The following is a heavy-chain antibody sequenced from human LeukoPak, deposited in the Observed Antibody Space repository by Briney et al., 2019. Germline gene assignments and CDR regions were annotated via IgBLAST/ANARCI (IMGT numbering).Heavy chain of an antibody. D-gene: IGHD2-15*01. CDR3: SRYCSGGSCYGMTDY. CDR2: IRNKANGGTT. J-gene: IGHJ4*02. Sequence: WVRQAPGKGLDWVGLIRNKANGGTTEYAASVKGRFTISREDSRSIAYLQMNSLKTEDTAVYYCSRYCSGGSCYGMTDYWGQGTLVTVSS. V-gene: IGHV3-49*02.